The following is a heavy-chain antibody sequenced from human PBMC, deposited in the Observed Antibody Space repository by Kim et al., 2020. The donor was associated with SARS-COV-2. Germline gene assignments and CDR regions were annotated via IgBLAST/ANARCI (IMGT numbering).Heavy chain of an antibody. CDR2: ISSSSSYI. CDR1: GFTFSSYS. J-gene: IGHJ4*02. V-gene: IGHV3-21*01. Sequence: GGSLRLSCAASGFTFSSYSMNWVRQAPGKGLEWVSSISSSSSYIYYADSVKGRFTISRDNAKNSLYLQMNSLRAEDTAVYYCARDPGWRTLLGSSYFDYWGQGTLVTVSS. CDR3: ARDPGWRTLLGSSYFDY. D-gene: IGHD3-10*01.